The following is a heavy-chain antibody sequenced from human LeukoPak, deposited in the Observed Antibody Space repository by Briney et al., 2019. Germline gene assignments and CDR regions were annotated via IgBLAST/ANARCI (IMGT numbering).Heavy chain of an antibody. V-gene: IGHV4-39*07. CDR3: ARERHQYYDFWSGRGGYFDY. CDR1: GGSISSSSYY. Sequence: SETLSLTCTVSGGSISSSSYYWGWIRQPPGKGLEWIGSIYYSGSTYYNPSLKSRVTISVDTSKNQFSLKLSSVTAADTAVYYCARERHQYYDFWSGRGGYFDYWGQGTLVTVSS. J-gene: IGHJ4*02. D-gene: IGHD3-3*01. CDR2: IYYSGST.